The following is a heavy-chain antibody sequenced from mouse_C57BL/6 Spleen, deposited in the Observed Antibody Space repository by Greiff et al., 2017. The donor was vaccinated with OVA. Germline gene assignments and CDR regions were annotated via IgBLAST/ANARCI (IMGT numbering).Heavy chain of an antibody. D-gene: IGHD1-1*01. V-gene: IGHV1-54*01. Sequence: VMLVESGAELVRPGTSVKVSCKASGYAFTNYLIEWVKQRPGQGLEWIGVINPGSGGTNYNEKFKGKATLTADKSSSTAYMQLSSLTSEDSAVYFCARLITTVVADYWGQGTTLTVSS. CDR2: INPGSGGT. CDR1: GYAFTNYL. J-gene: IGHJ2*01. CDR3: ARLITTVVADY.